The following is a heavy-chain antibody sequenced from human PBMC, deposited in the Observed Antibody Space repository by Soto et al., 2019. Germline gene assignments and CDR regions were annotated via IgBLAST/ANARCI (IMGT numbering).Heavy chain of an antibody. J-gene: IGHJ4*02. CDR3: AQRVGSRGSFDY. D-gene: IGHD6-25*01. CDR2: INWGDDQ. V-gene: IGHV2-5*02. CDR1: GFSLTTSGVN. Sequence: QITLKESGPPLVKPTQTLTLTCSFSGFSLTTSGVNVAWIRQPPVKALEWIAGINWGDDQRYSPSLRSRLTLTRDNSKKQVVLTMTNMDPVDTATYYCAQRVGSRGSFDYLGQGSLVTVSS.